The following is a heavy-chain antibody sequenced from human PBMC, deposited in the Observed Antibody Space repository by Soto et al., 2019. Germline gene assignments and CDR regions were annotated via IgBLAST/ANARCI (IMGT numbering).Heavy chain of an antibody. CDR2: IYGSGGT. V-gene: IGHV4-59*01. J-gene: IGHJ4*02. D-gene: IGHD3-10*01. Sequence: SETLSLTCTVSGDSISTYYWSWIRQPPGKGLEWVGDIYGSGGTNYNPSLKSRVTISAETSKNQLSLKLSSVTAADTAVYYCARGPVTSYYFDYWGQGTLVTVSS. CDR1: GDSISTYY. CDR3: ARGPVTSYYFDY.